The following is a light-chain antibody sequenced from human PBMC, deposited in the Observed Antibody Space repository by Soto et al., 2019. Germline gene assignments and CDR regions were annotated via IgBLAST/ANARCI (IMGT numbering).Light chain of an antibody. CDR2: DVT. Sequence: QSALTQPASVSGSPGKSITISCTGSSSDVGSYNTVSWYQQYPGKAPKLMIYDVTNRPSGVSNRFSGSKSGNTASLTISGLQAEDEADYYCSSNTINSTVFGSGTKLTVL. V-gene: IGLV2-14*03. CDR1: SSDVGSYNT. CDR3: SSNTINSTV. J-gene: IGLJ1*01.